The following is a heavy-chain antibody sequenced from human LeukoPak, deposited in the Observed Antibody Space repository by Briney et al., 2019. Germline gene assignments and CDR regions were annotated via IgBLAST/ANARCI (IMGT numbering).Heavy chain of an antibody. D-gene: IGHD3-10*01. V-gene: IGHV3-30*04. CDR3: ARDCEFRALRSPSYYFDH. J-gene: IGHJ4*02. CDR2: IWYDGSNQ. CDR1: EFTFSSHH. Sequence: GGSLRLSCAASEFTFSSHHMHWIRQSPGKGLEWVAVIWYDGSNQYYADSVKGRFTISRDNSKDTLYLQMNSLTAEDTALYFCARDCEFRALRSPSYYFDHWGQGALVTVSS.